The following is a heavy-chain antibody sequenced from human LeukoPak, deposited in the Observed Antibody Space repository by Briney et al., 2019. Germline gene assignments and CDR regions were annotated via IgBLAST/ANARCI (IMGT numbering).Heavy chain of an antibody. Sequence: GGSLRLSCATSGFTFSDYYMSWIRQAPGRGLMWVSQISPDGRTTRYADSVKGRFTISRDNDKNTLYLQMNGLGAEDTAVYYCSSVAGAGGGQGTLVTVSS. CDR1: GFTFSDYY. J-gene: IGHJ4*02. CDR3: SSVAGAG. CDR2: ISPDGRTT. V-gene: IGHV3-74*01.